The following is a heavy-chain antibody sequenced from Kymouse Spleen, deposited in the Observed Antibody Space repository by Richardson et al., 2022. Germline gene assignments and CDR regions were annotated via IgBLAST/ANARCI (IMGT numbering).Heavy chain of an antibody. V-gene: IGHV4-61*01. Sequence: QVQLQESGPGLVKPSETLSLTCTVSGGSVSSGSYYWSWIRQPPGKGLEWIGYIYYSGSTNYNPSLKSRVTISVDTSKNQFSLKLSSVTAADTAVYYCARESGSYYGYYYYYGMDVWGQGTTVTVSS. CDR3: ARESGSYYGYYYYYGMDV. CDR2: IYYSGST. D-gene: IGHD1-26*01. CDR1: GGSVSSGSYY. J-gene: IGHJ6*02.